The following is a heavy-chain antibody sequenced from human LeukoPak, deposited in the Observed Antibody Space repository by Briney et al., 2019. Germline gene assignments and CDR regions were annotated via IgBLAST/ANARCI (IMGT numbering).Heavy chain of an antibody. CDR2: IYNSGST. J-gene: IGHJ4*02. Sequence: SSETLSLTCTVSGGSISSYHWSWIRQPPGKGLEWLGYIYNSGSTNYNPSLKSRVTISVDTSKNQFSLKLSSVTAADTAVYYCARDNSGSDSFDYWGQGTPVTVSS. CDR1: GGSISSYH. V-gene: IGHV4-59*01. D-gene: IGHD3-10*01. CDR3: ARDNSGSDSFDY.